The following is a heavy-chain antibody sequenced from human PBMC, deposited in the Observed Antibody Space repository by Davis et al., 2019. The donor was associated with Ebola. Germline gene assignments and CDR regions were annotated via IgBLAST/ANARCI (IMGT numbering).Heavy chain of an antibody. D-gene: IGHD4-17*01. CDR3: ARGASYGASADY. CDR1: GGSISSYY. Sequence: PSETLSLTCTASGGSISSYYWSWIRQPPGKGLEWIGYIYYSGSTNYNPSLKSRVTISVDTSKNQFSLKLSSVTAADTAVYYCARGASYGASADYWGQGTLVTVSS. CDR2: IYYSGST. V-gene: IGHV4-59*01. J-gene: IGHJ4*02.